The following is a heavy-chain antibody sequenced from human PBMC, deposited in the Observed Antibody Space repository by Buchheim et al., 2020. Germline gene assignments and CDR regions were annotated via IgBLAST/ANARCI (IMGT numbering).Heavy chain of an antibody. D-gene: IGHD5-18*01. CDR1: GFIFSSYS. V-gene: IGHV3-21*02. CDR3: ATDGGASGYSYGYGYYFDY. Sequence: EVLLVESGGGLVKPGGSLRLSCTASGFIFSSYSMNWVRQAPGKGLEWVSSISSSSTYIYYADSVKGRFTISRDNAKNSLYLQMNSLRAEDTAVYYCATDGGASGYSYGYGYYFDYWGQGTL. J-gene: IGHJ4*02. CDR2: ISSSSTYI.